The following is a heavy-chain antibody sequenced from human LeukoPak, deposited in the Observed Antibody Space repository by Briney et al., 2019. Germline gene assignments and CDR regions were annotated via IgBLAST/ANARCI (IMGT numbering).Heavy chain of an antibody. J-gene: IGHJ4*02. CDR3: ARGIYGDSVAFDY. CDR1: GFTFSSYN. Sequence: GGSLRLSCAASGFTFSSYNIHWVCQPPGRGLVWVSRIEGDERRTKYADSVAGRFTISRDHAKNTVYLQMNSLTDEDTAVYYCARGIYGDSVAFDYWGQGALVTVSS. D-gene: IGHD4-17*01. V-gene: IGHV3-74*01. CDR2: IEGDERRT.